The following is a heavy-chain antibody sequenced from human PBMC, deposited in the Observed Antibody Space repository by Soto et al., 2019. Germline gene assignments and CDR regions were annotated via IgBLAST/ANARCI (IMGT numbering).Heavy chain of an antibody. J-gene: IGHJ4*02. CDR2: ISSDGSNK. D-gene: IGHD6-19*01. CDR3: ASRNYYSSSGWYGDSYYVDY. V-gene: IGHV3-30*09. CDR1: GFAFTNYA. Sequence: QVQLVESGGGVVQPGRSLRLSCAASGFAFTNYAIHWVRQAPGKGLVWVAVISSDGSNKYYADSVKGRFAISRDNSKNTLYLQMYSLRAEDTALYYCASRNYYSSSGWYGDSYYVDYWGQGTLVTVSS.